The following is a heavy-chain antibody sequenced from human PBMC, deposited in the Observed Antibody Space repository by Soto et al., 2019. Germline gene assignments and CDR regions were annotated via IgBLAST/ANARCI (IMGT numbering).Heavy chain of an antibody. J-gene: IGHJ5*02. CDR1: GGSIGSSSNY. CDR2: IYRSGNT. CDR3: ASHQGPGSGRSWFDP. D-gene: IGHD3-10*01. Sequence: QLQLQQSGPGLVKPSETLSLTCTVSGGSIGSSSNYWGWIRQPPGKGLEWIGSIYRSGNTSDNPSLTSRVTSSVDTSKNQFSRTVGSVTAADTALYYGASHQGPGSGRSWFDPWGQETLVTVSS. V-gene: IGHV4-39*01.